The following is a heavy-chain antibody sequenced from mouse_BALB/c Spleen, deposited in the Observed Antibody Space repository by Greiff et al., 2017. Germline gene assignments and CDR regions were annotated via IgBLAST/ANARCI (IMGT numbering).Heavy chain of an antibody. CDR2: ISYSGST. D-gene: IGHD1-1*01. V-gene: IGHV3-8*02. J-gene: IGHJ4*01. CDR3: ARVTTVVATNAMDY. CDR1: GDSITSGY. Sequence: VQLKESGPSLVKPSQTLSLTCSVTGDSITSGYWNWIRKFPGNKLEYMGYISYSGSTYYNPSLKSRISITRDTSKNQYYLQLNSVTTEDTATYYCARVTTVVATNAMDYWGQGTSVTVSS.